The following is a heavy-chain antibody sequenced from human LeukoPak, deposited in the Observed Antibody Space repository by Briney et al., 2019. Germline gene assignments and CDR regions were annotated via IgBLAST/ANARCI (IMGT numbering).Heavy chain of an antibody. Sequence: PGGSLRLSCAASGFTFSGYSMSWVRQAPGKGLEWVSTITGNGGDTFYADSVKGQFTISRDNSKNTLYLQMNSLRAEDTAVYYCAKDPLSYGGHYLHYWGQGTLVTVSS. CDR3: AKDPLSYGGHYLHY. J-gene: IGHJ4*02. CDR1: GFTFSGYS. D-gene: IGHD4-23*01. V-gene: IGHV3-23*01. CDR2: ITGNGGDT.